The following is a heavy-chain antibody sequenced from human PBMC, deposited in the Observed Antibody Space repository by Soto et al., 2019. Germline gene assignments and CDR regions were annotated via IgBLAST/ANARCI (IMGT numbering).Heavy chain of an antibody. Sequence: QVQLQQWGAGLLKPSETLSLTCAVNGGSFSGYSWTWIRQAPGKGLDWIGEINYTGTTNYSPSLKDRVTLSVDTYKNQFSLELRSVSAADTAVYYCAREGGSGWYYYDYWGHGTLVTVSS. CDR3: AREGGSGWYYYDY. CDR2: INYTGTT. J-gene: IGHJ4*01. D-gene: IGHD6-19*01. V-gene: IGHV4-34*02. CDR1: GGSFSGYS.